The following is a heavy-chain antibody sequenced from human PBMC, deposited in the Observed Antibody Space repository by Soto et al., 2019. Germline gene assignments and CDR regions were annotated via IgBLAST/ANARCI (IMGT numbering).Heavy chain of an antibody. CDR1: GGSFSGYY. J-gene: IGHJ6*02. V-gene: IGHV4-34*01. CDR3: ARNGPITVTKSPYYYYGMDV. CDR2: INHSGST. D-gene: IGHD4-4*01. Sequence: KPSETLSLTCAVYGGSFSGYYWSWIRQPPGKGLEWIGEINHSGSTNYNPSLKSRVTISVDTSKNQFSLKLSSVTAADTAVYYCARNGPITVTKSPYYYYGMDVWGQGTTVTVSS.